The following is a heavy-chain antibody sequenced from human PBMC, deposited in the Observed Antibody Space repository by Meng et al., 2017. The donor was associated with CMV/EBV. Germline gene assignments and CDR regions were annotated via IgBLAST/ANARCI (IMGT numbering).Heavy chain of an antibody. V-gene: IGHV3-7*01. CDR1: GFTFSSYW. CDR3: ARGIGYCSSTSCDRYAFDI. D-gene: IGHD2-2*01. CDR2: IKQDGSEK. Sequence: GESLKISCAASGFTFSSYWMSWVRQAPGKGLEWVANIKQDGSEKYYVDSVKGRFTISRDNAKNSLYPQMNNLRAEDTAVYYCARGIGYCSSTSCDRYAFDIWGQGTMVT. J-gene: IGHJ3*02.